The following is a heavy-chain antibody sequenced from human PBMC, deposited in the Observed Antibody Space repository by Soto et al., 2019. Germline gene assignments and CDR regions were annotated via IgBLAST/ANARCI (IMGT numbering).Heavy chain of an antibody. Sequence: SETLSLTCAVSGGSFTSNNWWTWVRQPPGQGLEWIGEIYRTGSTNYNPSLKSRVTISLDKSENQFSLKVTSLTAADTAVYYCTSRDPGTSVDYWGQGTLVTVSS. CDR3: TSRDPGTSVDY. CDR2: IYRTGST. CDR1: GGSFTSNNW. J-gene: IGHJ4*02. V-gene: IGHV4-4*02. D-gene: IGHD1-7*01.